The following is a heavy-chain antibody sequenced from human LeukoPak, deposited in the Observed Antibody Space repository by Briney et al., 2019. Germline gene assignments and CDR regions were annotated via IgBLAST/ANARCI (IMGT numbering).Heavy chain of an antibody. D-gene: IGHD1-1*01. CDR2: ISFNGNEK. J-gene: IGHJ5*02. CDR1: EFTFSSYT. CDR3: ARDRSTTSKFFDP. V-gene: IGHV3-30*04. Sequence: GKSLRLSCAASEFTFSSYTMHWVRQAPGKGLEWVAFISFNGNEKKYGGSVKGRFTISRDNSNNMLYLQMTGLRFDDTAVYYCARDRSTTSKFFDPWGQGTLVTVSS.